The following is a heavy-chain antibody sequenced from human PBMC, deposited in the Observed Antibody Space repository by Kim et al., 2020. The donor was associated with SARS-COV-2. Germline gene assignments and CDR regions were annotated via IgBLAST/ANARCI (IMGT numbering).Heavy chain of an antibody. V-gene: IGHV1-8*01. Sequence: ASVKVSCKTSGYTFTNHDINWVGQAAGQGLEYMGWMNPNTGKADYAQKFQGRLTMTRDTSISTAYMELSGLTSEDTAIYYCARDRCTNGVCSDAFDVWGQGTVITVSS. CDR2: MNPNTGKA. J-gene: IGHJ3*01. D-gene: IGHD2-8*01. CDR3: ARDRCTNGVCSDAFDV. CDR1: GYTFTNHD.